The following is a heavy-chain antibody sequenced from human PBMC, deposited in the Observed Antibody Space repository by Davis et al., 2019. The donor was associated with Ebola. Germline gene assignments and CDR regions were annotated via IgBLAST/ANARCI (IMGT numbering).Heavy chain of an antibody. CDR2: ISHTGDT. Sequence: MPSETLSLTCAVYSGSFSGYYWSWIRQSPGKGLEWIGEISHTGDTNYNPSLKSRVIISVDTSKNQFSLKLSSVTAADTAVYYCARGTDSGYDVVYWGQGTLVTVSS. J-gene: IGHJ4*02. CDR3: ARGTDSGYDVVY. CDR1: SGSFSGYY. V-gene: IGHV4-34*01. D-gene: IGHD5-12*01.